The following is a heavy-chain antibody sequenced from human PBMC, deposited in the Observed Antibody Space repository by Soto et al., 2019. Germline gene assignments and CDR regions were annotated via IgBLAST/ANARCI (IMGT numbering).Heavy chain of an antibody. CDR1: GGTFSSCT. CDR3: ARSTNDYGDRH. Sequence: ASVKGSFKAAGGTFSSCTISWVRQAPGQGLEWMGRIIPNSGNTGYAQKFQGRVTMTRNTSISTAYMELSSLRSEDTAVYYCARSTNDYGDRHWGQGTLVTVSS. D-gene: IGHD4-17*01. J-gene: IGHJ4*02. CDR2: IIPNSGNT. V-gene: IGHV1-8*02.